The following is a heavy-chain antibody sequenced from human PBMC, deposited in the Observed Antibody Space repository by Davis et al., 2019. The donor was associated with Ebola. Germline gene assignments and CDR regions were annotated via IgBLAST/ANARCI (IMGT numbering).Heavy chain of an antibody. CDR1: RYSFTSYW. CDR3: ARHRRPGWFDP. Sequence: TVSCKGSRYSFTSYWIGWVRQMPGKGLEWMGLIYPGDSDTRYSPSFQGQVTISADKSISTAYLQWSSLKASDTAMYYCARHRRPGWFDPWGQGTLVTVSS. CDR2: IYPGDSDT. J-gene: IGHJ5*02. V-gene: IGHV5-51*01.